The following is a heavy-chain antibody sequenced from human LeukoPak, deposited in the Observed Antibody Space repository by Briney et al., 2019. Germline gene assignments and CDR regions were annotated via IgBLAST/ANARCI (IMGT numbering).Heavy chain of an antibody. V-gene: IGHV5-51*01. CDR3: ARNLGRDFWSGYYYY. CDR2: IYPGGSDT. J-gene: IGHJ4*02. CDR1: GYSFTSYW. D-gene: IGHD3-3*01. Sequence: GESLKISCKGSGYSFTSYWIGWVRQMPGKGLEWMGIIYPGGSDTRYSPSFQGQVTISADKSISTAYLQWSSLKASDAAMYYCARNLGRDFWSGYYYYWGQGTLVTVSS.